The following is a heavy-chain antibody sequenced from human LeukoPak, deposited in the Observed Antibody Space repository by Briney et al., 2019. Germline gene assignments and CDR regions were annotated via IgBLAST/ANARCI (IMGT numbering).Heavy chain of an antibody. D-gene: IGHD3-22*01. V-gene: IGHV3-74*01. CDR3: ARGLDYYDSSGHY. Sequence: GGSLRLSCAASGFTFRNYWMHWVRQAAGKGLVWVSRIDSDGSSTSYADSVKGRFAISRDNATNTLYLQMNSLSVEDTAVYHCARGLDYYDSSGHYWGQGTLVTVSS. J-gene: IGHJ4*02. CDR1: GFTFRNYW. CDR2: IDSDGSST.